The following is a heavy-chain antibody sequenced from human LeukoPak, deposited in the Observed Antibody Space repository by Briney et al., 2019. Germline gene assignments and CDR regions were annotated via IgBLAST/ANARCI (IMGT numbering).Heavy chain of an antibody. Sequence: GGSLRLSCTASGFTLSSYEMSWIRQAPGKGLKWVSSIDYSGGNTHYADSVKGRFTISRDNAKNSLYLQMNSLRAEDTAVYYCARDGARLLWFGELYLDYWGQGTLVTVSS. V-gene: IGHV3-48*03. CDR1: GFTLSSYE. J-gene: IGHJ4*02. CDR3: ARDGARLLWFGELYLDY. CDR2: IDYSGGNT. D-gene: IGHD3-10*01.